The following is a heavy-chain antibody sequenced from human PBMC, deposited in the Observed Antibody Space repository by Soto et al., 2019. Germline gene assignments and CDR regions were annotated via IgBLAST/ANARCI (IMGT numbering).Heavy chain of an antibody. V-gene: IGHV3-23*01. CDR2: ISGSGGST. CDR3: AKDRITIFGVDPDRGIHGYYFDY. Sequence: GGSLRLSCAASGFTFSSYVMSWVRQAPGKGLEWVSAISGSGGSTYYADSVKGRFTISRDNSKNTLYLQMNSLRAEDTAVYYCAKDRITIFGVDPDRGIHGYYFDYWGQGTLVTVSS. D-gene: IGHD3-3*01. CDR1: GFTFSSYV. J-gene: IGHJ4*02.